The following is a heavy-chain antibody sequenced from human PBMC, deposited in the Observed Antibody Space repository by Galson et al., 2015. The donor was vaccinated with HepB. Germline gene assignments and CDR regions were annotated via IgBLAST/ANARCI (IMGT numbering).Heavy chain of an antibody. CDR2: INTDGSST. J-gene: IGHJ2*01. CDR1: GFTFSSFW. Sequence: SLRLSCAASGFTFSSFWMHWVRQAPGKGLVWVSRINTDGSSTRYADSVKGRFTISRDNAKNTLYLQMNSVRAEDTAMYYCAGDTMVRGYFDLWGRGTLVTVSS. CDR3: AGDTMVRGYFDL. D-gene: IGHD3-10*01. V-gene: IGHV3-74*01.